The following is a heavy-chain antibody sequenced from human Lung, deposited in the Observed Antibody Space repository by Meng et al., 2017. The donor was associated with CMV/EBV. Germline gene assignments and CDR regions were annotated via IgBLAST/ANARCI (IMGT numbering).Heavy chain of an antibody. CDR1: GFTFSRYG. D-gene: IGHD2-2*01. J-gene: IGHJ4*02. CDR2: MYSGGSST. CDR3: AKCRSTSGRYFDS. Sequence: GGSLRLSCAASGFTFSRYGMSWVRQAPGKGLEWVSVMYSGGSSTFYADSVQGRFTISRDESKNTLYLQMNSLRAEDTALYYCAKCRSTSGRYFDSLGQGTLVTVSS. V-gene: IGHV3-23*03.